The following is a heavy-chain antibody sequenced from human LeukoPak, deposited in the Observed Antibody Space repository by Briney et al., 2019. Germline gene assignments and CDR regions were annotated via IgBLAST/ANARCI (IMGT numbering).Heavy chain of an antibody. CDR3: AREGLTTIGVIDV. CDR1: GASIGSYY. D-gene: IGHD1-1*01. J-gene: IGHJ6*03. V-gene: IGHV4-59*01. CDR2: IYYSGNT. Sequence: PSETLSLTCSVSGASIGSYYWIWIRQPPGKGPEWLGTIYYSGNTKYNSSLKSRVSILADTSNNQFSLRLSSATAADTAVYYCAREGLTTIGVIDVWGKGTTVTVSS.